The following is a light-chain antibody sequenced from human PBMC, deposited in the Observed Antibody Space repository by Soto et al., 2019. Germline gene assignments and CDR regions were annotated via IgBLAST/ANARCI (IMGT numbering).Light chain of an antibody. Sequence: QSVLTQPASVSGSPGQSITISCTGTSSDVGGYRYVSWYQQFPDKAPKLMIYEVSNRPSGVSSRFSGSKSGNTASLTISGLQAEDEADYFCSSYTSSGPLVVFGGGTQLTVL. CDR2: EVS. V-gene: IGLV2-14*01. CDR1: SSDVGGYRY. CDR3: SSYTSSGPLVV. J-gene: IGLJ2*01.